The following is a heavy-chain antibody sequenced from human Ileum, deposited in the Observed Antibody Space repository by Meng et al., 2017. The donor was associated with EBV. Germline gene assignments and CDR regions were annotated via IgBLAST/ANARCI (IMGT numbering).Heavy chain of an antibody. CDR1: GYRFTSYA. CDR2: IDTKTGNP. D-gene: IGHD2-15*01. CDR3: ARSWGGGSSKE. Sequence: QGQIVQSGSELKEPGTSVKISCETSGYRFTSYALNWVRQAPGQGLEWMGWIDTKTGNPSYAPGFTGRFVFSSETSVSTAYLQISSLKAADTAVYYCARSWGGGSSKEWGQGTLVTVSS. V-gene: IGHV7-4-1*02. J-gene: IGHJ4*02.